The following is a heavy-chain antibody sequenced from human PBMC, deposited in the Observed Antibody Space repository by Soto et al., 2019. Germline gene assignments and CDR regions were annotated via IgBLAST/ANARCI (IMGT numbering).Heavy chain of an antibody. J-gene: IGHJ4*02. Sequence: EVQLVESGGGLVQPGESLKLSCAASGFTLSGSAVHWVRQASGKGLEWVGRIRSKTHSYATEYIASVKGRFTMARDDSTNTAYLQMNGLKTDDTAVYYCTRSGGSYSFGYWGQGTLVNVSS. CDR3: TRSGGSYSFGY. V-gene: IGHV3-73*02. CDR2: IRSKTHSYAT. CDR1: GFTLSGSA. D-gene: IGHD1-26*01.